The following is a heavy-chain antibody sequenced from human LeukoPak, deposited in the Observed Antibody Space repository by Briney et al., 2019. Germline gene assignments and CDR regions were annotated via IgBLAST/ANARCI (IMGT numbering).Heavy chain of an antibody. V-gene: IGHV3-9*01. Sequence: GRSLRLSCEASGFTFDDYGMHWVRQAPGKGLEWVSTISWNSASVGYVDSVKGRFTISRDNAKKTLYLQMNSLRPEDTALYYCAKDYGYSSSSYDYWGQGTLVTLSS. CDR2: ISWNSASV. CDR1: GFTFDDYG. D-gene: IGHD6-13*01. J-gene: IGHJ4*02. CDR3: AKDYGYSSSSYDY.